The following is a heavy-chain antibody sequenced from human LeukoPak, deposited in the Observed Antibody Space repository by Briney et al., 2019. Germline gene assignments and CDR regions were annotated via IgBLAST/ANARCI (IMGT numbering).Heavy chain of an antibody. CDR2: IYYSGST. J-gene: IGHJ4*02. D-gene: IGHD2-2*01. Sequence: SETLSLTCTVSGGSISSYYWSWIRQPPGKGLEWIGYIYYSGSTNYNPSLKSRVTISVDTSKNQFSLKLSSVTAADTAVYYCASLGYCSSITCSDYWGQGTLVTVSS. CDR1: GGSISSYY. V-gene: IGHV4-59*12. CDR3: ASLGYCSSITCSDY.